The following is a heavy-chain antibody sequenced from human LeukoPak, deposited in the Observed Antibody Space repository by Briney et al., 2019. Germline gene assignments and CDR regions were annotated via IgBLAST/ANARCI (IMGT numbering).Heavy chain of an antibody. J-gene: IGHJ3*02. D-gene: IGHD3-22*01. CDR1: GGTFSSYA. CDR2: IIPIFGTA. Sequence: ASVKVSCKASGGTFSSYAISWVRQAPGQGLEWMGGIIPIFGTANYAQKFQGRVTITADKSTSTAYMELSSLRSEDTAVYYCARVRGRGVVVIRPDAFDIWGQGTMVTVSS. CDR3: ARVRGRGVVVIRPDAFDI. V-gene: IGHV1-69*06.